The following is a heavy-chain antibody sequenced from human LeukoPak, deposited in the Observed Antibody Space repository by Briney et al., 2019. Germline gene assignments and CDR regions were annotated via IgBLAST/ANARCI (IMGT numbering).Heavy chain of an antibody. Sequence: GGSLRLSCAASIFTVSSNYMSWVRQAPGKGLEWVSVLYSGGSTYYADSVKGRFTISRDNSKNILYLQMNSLRADDTAVYYCAKDLFLWYFDLWGRGTLVTVSS. CDR3: AKDLFLWYFDL. V-gene: IGHV3-53*01. CDR2: LYSGGST. CDR1: IFTVSSNY. D-gene: IGHD2-21*01. J-gene: IGHJ2*01.